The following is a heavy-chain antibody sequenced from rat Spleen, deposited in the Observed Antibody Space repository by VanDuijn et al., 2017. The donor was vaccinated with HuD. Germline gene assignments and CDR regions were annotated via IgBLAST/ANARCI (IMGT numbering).Heavy chain of an antibody. V-gene: IGHV5-58*01. Sequence: EVQLVETGGGLVQPGRSLKLSCVASGFTFSNYWMYWVRQAPGKGLEWVSSISADGVNTYYPDSVKGRFTISRANSENTVYLQMNSLRSEDTATYYWAVAGYGYWGQGVMVTVSS. CDR1: GFTFSNYW. CDR2: ISADGVNT. D-gene: IGHD4-3*01. CDR3: AVAGYGY. J-gene: IGHJ2*01.